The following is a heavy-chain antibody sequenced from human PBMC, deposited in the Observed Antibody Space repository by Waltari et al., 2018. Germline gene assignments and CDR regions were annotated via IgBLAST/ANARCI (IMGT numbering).Heavy chain of an antibody. Sequence: EVQLVESGGGLVQPGGSLRLSCAASGFTFSSYWMSWVRQAPGKGLEWVANIKQDGSEKYYVDSVKGRFTISRDNAKNSLYLQMNSLRAEDTAVYYCARDEGSSSWYSPYYYYYYGMDVWGQGTTVTVSS. CDR1: GFTFSSYW. J-gene: IGHJ6*02. D-gene: IGHD6-13*01. CDR2: IKQDGSEK. CDR3: ARDEGSSSWYSPYYYYYYGMDV. V-gene: IGHV3-7*01.